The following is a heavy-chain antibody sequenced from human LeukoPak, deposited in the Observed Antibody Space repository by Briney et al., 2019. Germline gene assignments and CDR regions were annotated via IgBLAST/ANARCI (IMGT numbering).Heavy chain of an antibody. CDR1: GGSISSYY. V-gene: IGHV4-59*01. CDR3: ARVLPLRWDSVRLGFDP. CDR2: LYYSGST. Sequence: SETLSLTCTVSGGSISSYYWSWIRQPPGKGLEWIGYLYYSGSTNYNPSLKSRVTISVDTSKNQFSLKLSSVTAADTAVYYCARVLPLRWDSVRLGFDPWGQGTLVTVSS. D-gene: IGHD3-16*01. J-gene: IGHJ5*02.